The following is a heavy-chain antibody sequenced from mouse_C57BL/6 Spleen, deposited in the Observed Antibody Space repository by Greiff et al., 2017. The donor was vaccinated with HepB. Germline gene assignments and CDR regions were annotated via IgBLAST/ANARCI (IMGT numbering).Heavy chain of an antibody. J-gene: IGHJ4*01. CDR2: IWGVGST. Sequence: VQLVESGPGLVAPSQSLSITCTVSGFSLTSYGVDWVRQSPGKGLEWLGVIWGVGSTNYNSALKSRLSISKDNSKSPVFLKMNSLQTDDTAMYYCASGDSTGAMDYWGQGTSVTVSS. V-gene: IGHV2-6*01. D-gene: IGHD2-13*01. CDR1: GFSLTSYG. CDR3: ASGDSTGAMDY.